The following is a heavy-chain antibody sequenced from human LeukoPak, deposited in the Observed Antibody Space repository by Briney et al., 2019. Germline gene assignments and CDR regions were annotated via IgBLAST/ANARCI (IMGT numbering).Heavy chain of an antibody. Sequence: GASVKVSCKASGYTFTSYDINWVRQATGQGLEWMGWMNPNSGNTGYAQKFQGRVTMTRNTSISTAYMELSSLKSEDTAVYHCARGSRWLQSDYWGQGTLVTVSS. D-gene: IGHD5-24*01. J-gene: IGHJ4*02. CDR1: GYTFTSYD. CDR3: ARGSRWLQSDY. V-gene: IGHV1-8*01. CDR2: MNPNSGNT.